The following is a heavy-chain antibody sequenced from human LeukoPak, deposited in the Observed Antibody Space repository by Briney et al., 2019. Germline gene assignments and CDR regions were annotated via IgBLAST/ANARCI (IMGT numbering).Heavy chain of an antibody. CDR3: ARVPPKYYDFWSGSPDYMDV. CDR1: GGSISSGDYY. V-gene: IGHV4-39*07. J-gene: IGHJ6*03. D-gene: IGHD3-3*01. Sequence: SETLSLTCTVSGGSISSGDYYWSWIRQPPGKGLEWIGEINHSGSTNYNPSLKSRVTISVDTSKNQFSLKLSSVTAADTAVYYCARVPPKYYDFWSGSPDYMDVWGKGTTVTVSS. CDR2: INHSGST.